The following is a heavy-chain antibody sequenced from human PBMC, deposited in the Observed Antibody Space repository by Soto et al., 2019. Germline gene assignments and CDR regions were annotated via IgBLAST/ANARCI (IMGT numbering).Heavy chain of an antibody. CDR1: GDSVSSNSAA. J-gene: IGHJ6*02. D-gene: IGHD3-10*01. Sequence: PSQTLSLTCAISGDSVSSNSAAWNWIRQSPSRGLEWLGRTYYRSKWYNDYAVSVESRITINPDPSKNQFSLQLNSVTPEDTAIYYCARGLNYYASGSPSYVMDVWGQGTTVTVSS. V-gene: IGHV6-1*01. CDR2: TYYRSKWYN. CDR3: ARGLNYYASGSPSYVMDV.